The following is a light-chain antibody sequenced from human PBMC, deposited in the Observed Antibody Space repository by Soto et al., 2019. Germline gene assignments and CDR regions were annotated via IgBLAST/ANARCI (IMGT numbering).Light chain of an antibody. Sequence: QCALTQPASVSGSPGQSITISCTGTSSDVGGYNYVSWYQQHPGKAPKFMIYEVSNRPSGVSNRFSGSKSGNTASLTISGLQAEDEADYYCSSYTRNSTLVFGGGTKLTVL. CDR2: EVS. CDR3: SSYTRNSTLV. CDR1: SSDVGGYNY. J-gene: IGLJ2*01. V-gene: IGLV2-14*01.